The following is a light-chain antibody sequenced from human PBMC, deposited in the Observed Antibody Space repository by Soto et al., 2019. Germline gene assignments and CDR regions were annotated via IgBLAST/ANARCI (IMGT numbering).Light chain of an antibody. J-gene: IGLJ1*01. V-gene: IGLV2-14*01. CDR2: ASS. CDR1: SSDVGSYNY. CDR3: SSYTSGSTVYV. Sequence: ALTQPASVSGSPGQSITISCTGTSSDVGSYNYVSWYQQHPGKAPRLMIYASSNRPSGVSHRFSGSRSGNTASLTISGLQAEDEADYFCSSYTSGSTVYVFGSGTKVTAL.